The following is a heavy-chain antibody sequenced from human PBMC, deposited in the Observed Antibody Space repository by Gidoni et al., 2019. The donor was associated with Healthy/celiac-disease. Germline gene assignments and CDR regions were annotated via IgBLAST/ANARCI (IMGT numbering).Heavy chain of an antibody. CDR2: INSDGSST. Sequence: EVQLVESGGGLVQPGGSLRLSCAAAGFTFSSYWMHWVRQAPGKGLGWVSRINSDGSSTSYADSVKGRFTISRDNAKNTLYLQMNSLRAEDTAVYYCAREGGMTTVTTGAFDIWGQGTMVTVSS. D-gene: IGHD4-17*01. CDR1: GFTFSSYW. J-gene: IGHJ3*02. CDR3: AREGGMTTVTTGAFDI. V-gene: IGHV3-74*01.